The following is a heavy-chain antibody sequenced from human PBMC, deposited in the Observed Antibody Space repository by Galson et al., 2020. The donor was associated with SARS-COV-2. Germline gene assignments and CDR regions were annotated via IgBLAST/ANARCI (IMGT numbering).Heavy chain of an antibody. J-gene: IGHJ6*03. D-gene: IGHD1-1*01. CDR2: IIPIFGTE. CDR1: GGTFSSYA. Sequence: SVKVSCKASGGTFSSYAISWVRQAPGQGLAWMGGIIPIFGTEKYAQKFQGRVTITADELTSTAYMEMSSLRSEDTAVYYCARGGWNNAHYYSYMDVWGKGTTVTVSS. CDR3: ARGGWNNAHYYSYMDV. V-gene: IGHV1-69*13.